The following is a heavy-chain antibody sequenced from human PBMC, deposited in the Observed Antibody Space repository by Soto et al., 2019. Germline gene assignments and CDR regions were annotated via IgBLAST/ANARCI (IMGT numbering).Heavy chain of an antibody. CDR1: GGTFSSYA. CDR3: ASAPFISALAHSSYYTMDP. CDR2: IIPIFGTG. V-gene: IGHV1-69*13. J-gene: IGHJ6*01. Sequence: SSVKVSCKASGGTFSSYAISWVRQAPGQGLEWMGGIIPIFGTGNYAQKFQGRVTITADESTSTAYMELSSLRSEDTAVYYCASAPFISALAHSSYYTMDPWAPRSPATVSS. D-gene: IGHD6-6*01.